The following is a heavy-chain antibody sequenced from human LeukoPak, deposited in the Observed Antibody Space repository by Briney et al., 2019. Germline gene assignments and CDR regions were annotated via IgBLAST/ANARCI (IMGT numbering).Heavy chain of an antibody. V-gene: IGHV3-30*02. CDR1: GFTFSSYG. J-gene: IGHJ3*02. Sequence: PGGSLRLSCAASGFTFSSYGMHWVRQAPGKGLEWVAFIRYDGSNKYYADSVKGRFTISRDNSKNTLYLQKNSLRAEDTAVYYCAKDSSRAGGPDAFDIWGQGTMVTVSS. CDR2: IRYDGSNK. CDR3: AKDSSRAGGPDAFDI. D-gene: IGHD6-19*01.